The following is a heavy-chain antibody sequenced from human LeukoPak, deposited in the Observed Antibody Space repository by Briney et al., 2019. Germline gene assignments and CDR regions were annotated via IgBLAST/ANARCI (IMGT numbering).Heavy chain of an antibody. V-gene: IGHV4-34*01. CDR2: INHSGST. Sequence: SETLSLTCAVYGGSFSGYYWSWIRQPPGKGLEWIGEINHSGSTNYNPSPKSRVTISVDTSKNQFSLKLSSVTAADTAVYYCARGLWVLRYFDWLSNDAFDIWGQGTMVTVSS. CDR3: ARGLWVLRYFDWLSNDAFDI. CDR1: GGSFSGYY. D-gene: IGHD3-9*01. J-gene: IGHJ3*02.